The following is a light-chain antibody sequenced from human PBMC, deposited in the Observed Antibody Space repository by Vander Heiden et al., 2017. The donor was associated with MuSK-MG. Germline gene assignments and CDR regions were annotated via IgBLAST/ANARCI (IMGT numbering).Light chain of an antibody. CDR2: AAS. J-gene: IGKJ3*01. Sequence: DIHLTQSPSFLSPSVGDRVTITCRASQGISSYLAWYQQKPGKAPKLLIYAASTLHTGVPSRFSGSGSGTEFTLTISSLQPEDFATYYCQQLNSYPVTFGRGTKVDIK. CDR1: QGISSY. V-gene: IGKV1-9*01. CDR3: QQLNSYPVT.